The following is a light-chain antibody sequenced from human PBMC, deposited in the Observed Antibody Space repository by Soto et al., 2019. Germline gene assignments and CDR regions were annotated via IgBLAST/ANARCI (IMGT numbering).Light chain of an antibody. Sequence: EIVLTQSPGTLSLSPGERATLSCRASQSVDSYVAWYQQNPGQAPRRLISGASSRATGIPDRFSGSGSGADFTPTISRLEPEDFAMYYCQQYGSSPYTFGQRTKGDIK. CDR2: GAS. J-gene: IGKJ2*01. CDR3: QQYGSSPYT. CDR1: QSVDSY. V-gene: IGKV3-20*01.